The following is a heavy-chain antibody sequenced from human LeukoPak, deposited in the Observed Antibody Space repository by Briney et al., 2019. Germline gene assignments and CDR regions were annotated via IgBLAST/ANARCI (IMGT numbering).Heavy chain of an antibody. CDR1: GYTFTSYG. J-gene: IGHJ4*02. CDR3: AREGIHYGVTVY. CDR2: ISAYNGNT. Sequence: ASVKVSCKASGYTFTSYGIRWVRQAPGQGLEWMGWISAYNGNTNYAQKLQGRVTMTTDTSTSTAYMELRSLRSDDTAVYNCAREGIHYGVTVYWGQGTLVTVSS. V-gene: IGHV1-18*01. D-gene: IGHD4-17*01.